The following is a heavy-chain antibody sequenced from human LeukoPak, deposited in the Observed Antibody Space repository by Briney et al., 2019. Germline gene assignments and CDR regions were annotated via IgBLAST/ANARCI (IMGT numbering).Heavy chain of an antibody. CDR1: GFSFSTQR. Sequence: GGSLRLSCAASGFSFSTQRMHWVRQAPGKGLVWVSYINIDERITGYADSVKGRFTISRDNSKNTLYLQMNSLRAEDTAVYYCARDLRPRYCSGGSCYSGYYYWGQGTLVTVSS. J-gene: IGHJ4*02. CDR3: ARDLRPRYCSGGSCYSGYYY. V-gene: IGHV3-74*01. D-gene: IGHD2-15*01. CDR2: INIDERIT.